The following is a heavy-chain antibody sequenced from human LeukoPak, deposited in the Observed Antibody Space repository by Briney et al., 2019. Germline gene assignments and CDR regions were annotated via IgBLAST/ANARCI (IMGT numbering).Heavy chain of an antibody. CDR2: IYPGDSDT. CDR1: GYSFPTYW. Sequence: PGESLKISCKGSGYSFPTYWIAWVRQMPGKGLEWMGIIYPGDSDTRYSPPFQGQVTISADKSITTAYLQWSSLRASDTAMYYCARPANRGDAFDIWGQGTMVTVSS. V-gene: IGHV5-51*01. D-gene: IGHD2/OR15-2a*01. CDR3: ARPANRGDAFDI. J-gene: IGHJ3*02.